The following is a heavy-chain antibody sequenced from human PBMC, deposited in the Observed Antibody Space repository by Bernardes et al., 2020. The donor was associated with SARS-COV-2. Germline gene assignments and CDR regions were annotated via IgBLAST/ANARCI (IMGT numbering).Heavy chain of an antibody. V-gene: IGHV3-15*01. CDR1: GFTFSNAW. CDR2: IKSKTDGGTT. D-gene: IGHD3-10*01. CDR3: TTDRDVLLWFGEFLFDY. J-gene: IGHJ4*02. Sequence: GSLRLSCAASGFTFSNAWMSWVRQAPGKGLEWVGRIKSKTDGGTTDYAAPVKGRFTISRDDSKNTLYLQMNSLKTEDTAVYYCTTDRDVLLWFGEFLFDYWGQGTLVTVSS.